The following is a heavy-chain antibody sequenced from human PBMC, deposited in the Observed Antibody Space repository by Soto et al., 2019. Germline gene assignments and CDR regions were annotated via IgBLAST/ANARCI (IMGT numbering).Heavy chain of an antibody. Sequence: SETLSLTCTASGGSISSYYCSWIRQPPGKGLEWIGYIYYSGSTNYNPSLKSRVTISVDTSKNQFSLKLSSVTAADTAVYYCAGLYGSGSYYEPDYYYYYMDVWGKGTTVTVSS. J-gene: IGHJ6*03. D-gene: IGHD3-10*01. CDR1: GGSISSYY. CDR3: AGLYGSGSYYEPDYYYYYMDV. CDR2: IYYSGST. V-gene: IGHV4-59*01.